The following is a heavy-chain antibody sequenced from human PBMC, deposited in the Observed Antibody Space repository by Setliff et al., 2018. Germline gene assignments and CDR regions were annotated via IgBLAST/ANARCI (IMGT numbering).Heavy chain of an antibody. CDR2: IIPIFGTT. D-gene: IGHD3-22*01. Sequence: VKVSCKVSGNSFTGHFLHWVRQAPGQGLEWMGGIIPIFGTTTYAQKFQGRVTITTDESTSTAYMELSSLRSDDTAVYYCVRGPGPRVVVAMPFDHWGQGALVTVSS. J-gene: IGHJ4*02. V-gene: IGHV1-69*05. CDR1: GNSFTGHF. CDR3: VRGPGPRVVVAMPFDH.